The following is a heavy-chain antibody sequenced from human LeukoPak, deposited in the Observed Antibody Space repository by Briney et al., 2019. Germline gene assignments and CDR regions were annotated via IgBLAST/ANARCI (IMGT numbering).Heavy chain of an antibody. D-gene: IGHD5-24*01. Sequence: SQTLSLTCTVSGGSISSGSYYWSWLRQPAGKGLEWIVRIYTSGSTNYTPSLKSRVTISVDTTKNQFSLKLSSVTAADPAVYYCARERWLQLDNWGQGTLVTVSS. CDR3: ARERWLQLDN. CDR2: IYTSGST. CDR1: GGSISSGSYY. J-gene: IGHJ4*02. V-gene: IGHV4-61*02.